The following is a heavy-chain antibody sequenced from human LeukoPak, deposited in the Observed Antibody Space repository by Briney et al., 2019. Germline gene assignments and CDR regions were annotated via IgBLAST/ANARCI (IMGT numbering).Heavy chain of an antibody. V-gene: IGHV1-8*01. CDR3: AGAYYGSGSLVDY. J-gene: IGHJ4*02. CDR1: GYTFTSYD. D-gene: IGHD3-10*01. CDR2: MNPNSGNT. Sequence: ASVKVSCKASGYTFTSYDINWVRQATGQGLEWMGWMNPNSGNTGYAQKFQGRVTMTRNTSISTAYMELSSLRSEDTAVYYCAGAYYGSGSLVDYWGQGTLVTVSS.